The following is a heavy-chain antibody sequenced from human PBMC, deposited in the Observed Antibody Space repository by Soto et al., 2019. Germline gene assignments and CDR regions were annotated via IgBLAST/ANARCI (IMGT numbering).Heavy chain of an antibody. CDR2: ITSDTLTI. CDR3: ARSVEGHFDY. V-gene: IGHV3-48*02. J-gene: IGHJ4*02. D-gene: IGHD6-19*01. CDR1: GFTFNIYS. Sequence: PGGSLRLSCAASGFTFNIYSMNWIRQAPGKGLEWVSYITSDTLTIRYADSVRGRFIISRDNAENSVFLQMNSLRDEDTATYYCARSVEGHFDYWGQGALVTVSS.